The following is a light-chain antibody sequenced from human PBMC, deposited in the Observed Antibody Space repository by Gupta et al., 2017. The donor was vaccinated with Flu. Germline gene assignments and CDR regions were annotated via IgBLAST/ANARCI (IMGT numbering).Light chain of an antibody. CDR1: QSVSSNF. V-gene: IGKV3-20*01. J-gene: IGKJ5*01. Sequence: TLSLSPGERVTLSCRASQSVSSNFLAWYHQRPGQAPRRLIFGTSSGATGIPDRCTGSGSGTDFTLTISRLEPEDFAVYYCQQDGSSPRITFGQGTRLEIK. CDR2: GTS. CDR3: QQDGSSPRIT.